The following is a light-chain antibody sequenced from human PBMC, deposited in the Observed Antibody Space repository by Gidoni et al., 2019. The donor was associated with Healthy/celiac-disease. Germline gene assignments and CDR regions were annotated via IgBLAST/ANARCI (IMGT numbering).Light chain of an antibody. Sequence: DIQLTQSPSFLSASVGDRVTINGRASQGIDSYLTWYQQKPGEAPKVLIYAASTLESGVPSRFSGSGSGTEFALTISSLQPEDFATYYCHQLHSYPITFGPGTKVDIK. CDR2: AAS. CDR1: QGIDSY. V-gene: IGKV1-9*01. J-gene: IGKJ3*01. CDR3: HQLHSYPIT.